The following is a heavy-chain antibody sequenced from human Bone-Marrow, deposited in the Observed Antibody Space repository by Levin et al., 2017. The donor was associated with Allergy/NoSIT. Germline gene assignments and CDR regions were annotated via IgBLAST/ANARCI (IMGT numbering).Heavy chain of an antibody. J-gene: IGHJ4*02. Sequence: PGESLKISCAASGFTFSSYWMSWVRQAPGKGLEWVANIKQDGSEKYYVDSVKGRFTISRDNAKNSLYLQMNSLRAEDTAVYYCARDGQLLYSSVPAAVAGTGFDYWGQGTLVTVSS. D-gene: IGHD6-19*01. V-gene: IGHV3-7*01. CDR1: GFTFSSYW. CDR2: IKQDGSEK. CDR3: ARDGQLLYSSVPAAVAGTGFDY.